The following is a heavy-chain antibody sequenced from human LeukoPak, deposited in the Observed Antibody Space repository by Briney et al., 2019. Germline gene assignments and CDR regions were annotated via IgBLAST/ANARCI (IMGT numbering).Heavy chain of an antibody. V-gene: IGHV3-11*06. CDR2: ISSSSSYT. CDR1: GFTFSDYY. Sequence: TGGSVRLSCAASGFTFSDYYMSWIRQAPGKGLEWVSYISSSSSYTNYADSVKGRFTISRDNAKNSLYLQMNSLRAEDTAVYYCARLISRNWFDPWGQGTLVTVSS. CDR3: ARLISRNWFDP. J-gene: IGHJ5*02. D-gene: IGHD3-16*01.